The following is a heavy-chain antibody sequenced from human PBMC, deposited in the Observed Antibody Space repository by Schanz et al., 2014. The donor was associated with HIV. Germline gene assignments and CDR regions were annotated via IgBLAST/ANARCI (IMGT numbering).Heavy chain of an antibody. Sequence: QVQLVQSGAEVKKPGSSVKVSCKASGGTFNSYAISWVRQAPGQGLEWMGWINPNSGDTNYAQKFQGRVTLTRDTSISTVYMELSRLRFDDTAMFYCVREHYYDATTSSNFWGQGTLVTVSS. CDR1: GGTFNSYA. CDR3: VREHYYDATTSSNF. J-gene: IGHJ4*02. V-gene: IGHV1-2*02. D-gene: IGHD3-16*01. CDR2: INPNSGDT.